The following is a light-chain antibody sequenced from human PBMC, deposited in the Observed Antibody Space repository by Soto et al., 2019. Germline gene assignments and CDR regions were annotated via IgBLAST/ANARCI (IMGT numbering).Light chain of an antibody. J-gene: IGKJ1*01. Sequence: DIQMTQSPSTLSGSVGDRVTITGRASQTISSGLAWYQQKPGKAPKLLIYKASTLKSGGPSRFSGSGSGTEFTLTISSLQPDDFATYYCLQDYNYPRTFGQGTKVDI. V-gene: IGKV1-5*03. CDR3: LQDYNYPRT. CDR2: KAS. CDR1: QTISSG.